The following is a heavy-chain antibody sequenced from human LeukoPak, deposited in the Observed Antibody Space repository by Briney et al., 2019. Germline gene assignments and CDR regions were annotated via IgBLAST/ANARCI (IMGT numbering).Heavy chain of an antibody. V-gene: IGHV4-4*07. CDR1: GGSISSYS. Sequence: SETLSLTCTVSGGSISSYSWSWIRQPAGKGLEWIGRIYTSGSTNYNPSLKSRVTMSVDTSTNQFSLKLSSVTAADTAVYYCASSYSGSHPIFDYWGQGTLVTVSS. J-gene: IGHJ4*02. CDR3: ASSYSGSHPIFDY. D-gene: IGHD1-26*01. CDR2: IYTSGST.